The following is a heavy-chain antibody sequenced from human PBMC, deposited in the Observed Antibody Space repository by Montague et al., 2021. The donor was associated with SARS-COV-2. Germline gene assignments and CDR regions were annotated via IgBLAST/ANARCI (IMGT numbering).Heavy chain of an antibody. CDR2: IYFSGST. CDR1: GVSISSYY. Sequence: SETLSLTCTVSGVSISSYYWSWIRQPPGKGLEWIGCIYFSGSTNYNPSLKSRVTISVDTSKNQFSLKLSSVTAADTAVYYCARLAPDSGSPNGYYYNGMDVWGQGTTVTVSS. D-gene: IGHD1-26*01. J-gene: IGHJ6*02. CDR3: ARLAPDSGSPNGYYYNGMDV. V-gene: IGHV4-59*08.